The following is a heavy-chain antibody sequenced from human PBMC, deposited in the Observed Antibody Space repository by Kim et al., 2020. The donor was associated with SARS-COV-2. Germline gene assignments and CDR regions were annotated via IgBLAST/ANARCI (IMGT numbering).Heavy chain of an antibody. CDR3: AKGGIKSYYYYYGMDV. Sequence: GGSLRLSCAASGFTFSSYAMSWVRQAPGKGLEWVSAISGSGGSTYYADSVKGRFTISRDNSKNTLYLQMNSLRAEDTAVYYCAKGGIKSYYYYYGMDVWGQGTTVTVSS. CDR1: GFTFSSYA. CDR2: ISGSGGST. J-gene: IGHJ6*02. D-gene: IGHD3-16*01. V-gene: IGHV3-23*01.